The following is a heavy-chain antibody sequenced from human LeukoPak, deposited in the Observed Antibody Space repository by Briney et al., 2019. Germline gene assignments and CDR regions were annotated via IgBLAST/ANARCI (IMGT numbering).Heavy chain of an antibody. Sequence: GGSLRLSCAASGFTVSSNYMSWVRQAPGKGLEWVSVIYSGSSTYYADSVKGRFTISRDNSKNTLYLQMNSLRAEDTAVYYCAREGVVGATEYFDYWGQGTLVTVSS. CDR3: AREGVVGATEYFDY. D-gene: IGHD1-26*01. J-gene: IGHJ4*02. V-gene: IGHV3-66*01. CDR1: GFTVSSNY. CDR2: IYSGSST.